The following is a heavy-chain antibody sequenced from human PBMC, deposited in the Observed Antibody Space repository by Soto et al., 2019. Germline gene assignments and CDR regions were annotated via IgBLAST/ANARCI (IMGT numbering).Heavy chain of an antibody. D-gene: IGHD3-10*01. CDR3: DKGSFGFDY. CDR2: ISKSGDST. CDR1: GVTFTSYA. V-gene: IGHV3-23*01. Sequence: EVQLLESGGGLVQPGGSLRLSCAASGVTFTSYAMTWVRQVPGGGLQWVSSISKSGDSTYYADSVKGRFTTSRDNSKNTLYLQMNSLRAEDTAIYYCDKGSFGFDYWGQGTLGTVSS. J-gene: IGHJ4*02.